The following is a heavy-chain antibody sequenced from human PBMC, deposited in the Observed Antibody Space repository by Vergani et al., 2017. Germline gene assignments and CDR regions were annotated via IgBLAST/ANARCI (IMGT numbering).Heavy chain of an antibody. CDR1: GGSISSGDYY. V-gene: IGHV4-30-4*08. D-gene: IGHD3-10*01. CDR3: ARGPLGGFGELLHFDY. Sequence: QVQLQESGPGLVKPSQTLSLTCTVSGGSISSGDYYWSWIRQPPGKGLEWIGYIYYSGSTYYNPSLKSRVTISVDTSKNPFYLKLSSVTAADTAVYYCARGPLGGFGELLHFDYWGQGTLVTVSS. CDR2: IYYSGST. J-gene: IGHJ4*02.